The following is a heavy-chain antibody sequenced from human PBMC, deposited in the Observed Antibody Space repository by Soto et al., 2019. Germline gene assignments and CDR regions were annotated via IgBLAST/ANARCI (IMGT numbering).Heavy chain of an antibody. CDR2: INHSGST. Sequence: SETLSLTCAVYGGSFSGYYWSWIRQPPGKGLEWIGEINHSGSTNYNPSLKSRVTISVDTSKNQFSLKLSSVTAADTAVYYCARPYSSSWQFKTGFDYWGQGTLVTVSS. V-gene: IGHV4-34*01. D-gene: IGHD6-13*01. CDR1: GGSFSGYY. CDR3: ARPYSSSWQFKTGFDY. J-gene: IGHJ4*02.